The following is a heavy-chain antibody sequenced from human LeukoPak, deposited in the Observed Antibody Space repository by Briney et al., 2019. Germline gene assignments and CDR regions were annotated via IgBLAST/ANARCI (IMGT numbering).Heavy chain of an antibody. CDR3: ARDPTDGYYYYYMDV. D-gene: IGHD4-11*01. CDR2: INPNSGGT. J-gene: IGHJ6*03. CDR1: GYTFTVYY. V-gene: IGHV1-2*02. Sequence: GASVKVSCTGAGYTFTVYYMHWVRQAPGQGLELMGWINPNSGGTNYAQKFQGRVTMTRDTSISTAYMELSRLRSDDTAVYYCARDPTDGYYYYYMDVWGKGTTVTVSS.